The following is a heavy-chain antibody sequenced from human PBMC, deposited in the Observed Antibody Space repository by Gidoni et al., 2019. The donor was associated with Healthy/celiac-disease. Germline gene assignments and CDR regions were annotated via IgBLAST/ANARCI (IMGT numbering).Heavy chain of an antibody. CDR1: GYTLTELS. CDR3: ATMVGANYGMDV. J-gene: IGHJ6*02. Sequence: VQLVQSGAEVKQPRASVKVSRKVSGYTLTELSMHWVRQAPGNGLEWMGGFDPEDGETIYAQKFQGRVTMTEDTSTDTAYMELSSLRSEDTAVYYCATMVGANYGMDVWGQGTTVTVSS. CDR2: FDPEDGET. D-gene: IGHD1-26*01. V-gene: IGHV1-24*01.